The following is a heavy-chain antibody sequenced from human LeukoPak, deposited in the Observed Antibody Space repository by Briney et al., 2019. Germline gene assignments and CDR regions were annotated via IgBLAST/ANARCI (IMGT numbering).Heavy chain of an antibody. Sequence: GGSLRLSCAASGFTFSSYGMHWVRQAPGKGLEWVAVIWYDGSNKYYADSVKGRSTISRDNSKNTLYLQMNSLRAEDTAVYYCARGDSGYDFLDYWGQGTLVTVSS. J-gene: IGHJ4*02. V-gene: IGHV3-33*01. CDR3: ARGDSGYDFLDY. CDR2: IWYDGSNK. CDR1: GFTFSSYG. D-gene: IGHD5-12*01.